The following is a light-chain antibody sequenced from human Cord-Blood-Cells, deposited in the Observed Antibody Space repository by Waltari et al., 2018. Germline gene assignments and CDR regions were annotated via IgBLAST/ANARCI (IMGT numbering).Light chain of an antibody. CDR2: GES. J-gene: IGKJ4*01. Sequence: EIVMTQSPATLSVSPGERATLSCRASQSVSSNLAWYQQKPGQAPRLLIYGESTRATGIPARFSGSGSGTEFTLTISSLQSEDFAVYYCQQYNNWPALTFGGGTKVEIK. V-gene: IGKV3-15*01. CDR1: QSVSSN. CDR3: QQYNNWPALT.